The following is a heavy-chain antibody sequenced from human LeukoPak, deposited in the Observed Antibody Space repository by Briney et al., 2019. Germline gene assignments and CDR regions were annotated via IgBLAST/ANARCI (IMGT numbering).Heavy chain of an antibody. CDR3: ASAWSY. CDR1: RFTFSSYW. V-gene: IGHV3-74*01. J-gene: IGHJ4*02. D-gene: IGHD1-1*01. Sequence: PGGSLRLSCVASRFTFSSYWRHWVRQAPGTGLVWVSYISPDGSTTRYADSVKGRFTISRDNAKNRLYLQMNSLRVEDTAVYFCASAWSYWGQGALVTVSS. CDR2: ISPDGSTT.